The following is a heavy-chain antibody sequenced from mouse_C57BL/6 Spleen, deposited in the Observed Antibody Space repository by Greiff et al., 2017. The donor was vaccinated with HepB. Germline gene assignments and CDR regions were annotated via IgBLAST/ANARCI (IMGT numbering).Heavy chain of an antibody. D-gene: IGHD1-1*01. CDR3: ARLSSSWYFDV. CDR2: IYPGDGDT. CDR1: GYAFSSSW. Sequence: QVHVKQSGPELVKPGASVKISCKASGYAFSSSWMNWVKQRPGKGLEWIGRIYPGDGDTNYNGKFKGKATLTADKSSSTAYMQLSSLTSEDSAVYFCARLSSSWYFDVWGTGTTVTVSS. V-gene: IGHV1-82*01. J-gene: IGHJ1*03.